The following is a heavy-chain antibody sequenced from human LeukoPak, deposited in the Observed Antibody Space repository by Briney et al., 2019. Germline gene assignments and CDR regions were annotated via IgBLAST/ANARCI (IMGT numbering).Heavy chain of an antibody. J-gene: IGHJ6*02. V-gene: IGHV1-24*01. CDR3: ATGEVATITPYYYYGMDV. CDR1: GYTLTELS. Sequence: ASVKVSCKVSGYTLTELSMHWVRQAPGKGLEWMGGFDPEDGETIYAQKFQGRVTMTEDTSTDTAYMELSSLRSEDTAVYYCATGEVATITPYYYYGMDVWGRGTTVTVSS. D-gene: IGHD5-12*01. CDR2: FDPEDGET.